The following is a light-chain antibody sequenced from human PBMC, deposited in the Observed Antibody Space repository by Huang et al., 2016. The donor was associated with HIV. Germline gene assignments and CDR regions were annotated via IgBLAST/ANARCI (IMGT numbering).Light chain of an antibody. CDR2: EVS. V-gene: IGKV2D-29*02. CDR3: MQSIQLPLT. J-gene: IGKJ4*01. CDR1: QSLLHSDGKTY. Sequence: DIVMTQTPLSLSVTPGQPASISCKSSQSLLHSDGKTYLYWYLQKVGQSPQLLIYEVSNRFFGVPDRFSGSGSWTDFTLKISRMEAEDVGVYYCMQSIQLPLTFGGGTKVEIK.